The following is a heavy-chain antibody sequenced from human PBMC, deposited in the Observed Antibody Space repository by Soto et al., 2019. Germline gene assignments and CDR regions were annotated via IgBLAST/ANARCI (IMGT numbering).Heavy chain of an antibody. V-gene: IGHV4-31*03. J-gene: IGHJ6*03. CDR1: GGSISSGGYY. CDR3: ARGSNGDHYYYYYMDV. D-gene: IGHD1-1*01. Sequence: QVQLQESGPGLVKPSQTLSLTCTVSGGSISSGGYYWSWIRQLPGKGLEWIGYIYYSGSTYYNPSLKSRVTISVDTSKNQFSLKLSSVTAADTAVYYCARGSNGDHYYYYYMDVWGKGTTVTVSS. CDR2: IYYSGST.